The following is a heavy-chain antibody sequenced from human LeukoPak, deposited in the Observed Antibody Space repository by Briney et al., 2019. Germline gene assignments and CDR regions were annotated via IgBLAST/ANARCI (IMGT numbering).Heavy chain of an antibody. CDR1: GYTFTGYY. CDR2: INPNSGGT. V-gene: IGHV1-2*02. Sequence: GASVKLSCKASGYTFTGYYMHWVRQAPGQGLEWMGWINPNSGGTNYAQKFQGRVTMTRDASISTAYMELSRLRSDDTAVYYCEREEYSSGYYYWVQGTLVTDSS. D-gene: IGHD3-22*01. CDR3: EREEYSSGYYY. J-gene: IGHJ4*02.